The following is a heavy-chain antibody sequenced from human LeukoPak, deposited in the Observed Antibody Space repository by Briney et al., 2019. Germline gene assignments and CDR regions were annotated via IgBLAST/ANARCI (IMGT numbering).Heavy chain of an antibody. V-gene: IGHV4-39*01. J-gene: IGHJ4*02. D-gene: IGHD3-9*01. Sequence: SETLSLTCSVSGASITSGDYFWAWIRQPPGKGLEWIGSTYYTGSSYYHPSLRGRATISVDSSNNQFTLKLTTVTVADTAVYYCAIQNYNVVTTYWMGHEGVWGQGTLVTVS. CDR3: AIQNYNVVTTYWMGHEGV. CDR1: GASITSGDYF. CDR2: TYYTGSS.